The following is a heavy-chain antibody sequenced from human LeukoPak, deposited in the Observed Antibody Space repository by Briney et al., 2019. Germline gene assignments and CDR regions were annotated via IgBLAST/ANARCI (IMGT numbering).Heavy chain of an antibody. CDR2: IKQDGSEK. Sequence: GGSLRLSCVASGFRFSSYWMNWVRQSPGKGLEWVANIKQDGSEKYFVDSVKGRFTISRDNAENSVYLQMDSPRVENTAVYYCARETSGWCFNHWGQGTLVTVSS. D-gene: IGHD6-19*01. J-gene: IGHJ4*02. V-gene: IGHV3-7*01. CDR1: GFRFSSYW. CDR3: ARETSGWCFNH.